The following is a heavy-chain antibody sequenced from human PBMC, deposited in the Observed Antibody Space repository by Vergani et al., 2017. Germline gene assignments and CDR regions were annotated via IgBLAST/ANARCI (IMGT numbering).Heavy chain of an antibody. Sequence: QVQLQESGPGVVKPSQTLSLTCAVSGGSISSGDHCWTWIRQRPGKGLEWIGDIFYSGTTYDNPSLRSRLTISVDTSQDQFSLKLRSVTAADTAVYYCARVDTQVPATSHFYYIDVWGKGTTVVVSS. D-gene: IGHD6-25*01. V-gene: IGHV4-31*11. CDR3: ARVDTQVPATSHFYYIDV. CDR1: GGSISSGDHC. CDR2: IFYSGTT. J-gene: IGHJ6*03.